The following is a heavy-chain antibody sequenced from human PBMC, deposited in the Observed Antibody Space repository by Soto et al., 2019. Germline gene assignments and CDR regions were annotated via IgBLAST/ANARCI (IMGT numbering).Heavy chain of an antibody. CDR2: ICYSGST. V-gene: IGHV4-39*01. CDR1: CGSISSSSYY. D-gene: IGHD2-2*01. Sequence: SETMSLTCTVSCGSISSSSYYWGWIRQPPGRGLEWIRSICYSGSTYYTPSFKSRVTISVDTSKNQFSLKLSSVTAADTAVYYCASTRDCSSTSCYAIDYWGQGILLTVSS. J-gene: IGHJ4*02. CDR3: ASTRDCSSTSCYAIDY.